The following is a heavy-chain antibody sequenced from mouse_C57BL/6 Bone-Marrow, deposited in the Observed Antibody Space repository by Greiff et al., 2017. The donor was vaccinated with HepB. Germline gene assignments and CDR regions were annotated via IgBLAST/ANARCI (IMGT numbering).Heavy chain of an antibody. D-gene: IGHD1-1*01. CDR1: GYTFTSYV. CDR2: IYPYNDGT. CDR3: ARSSSYNWYFDV. Sequence: VQLQQSGPELVKPGASVKMSCKASGYTFTSYVMHWVKQKPGQGLEWIGYIYPYNDGTKYNEKFKGKATLTSDKSSSTAYMELRSLTSEDSAVYYCARSSSYNWYFDVWGTGTTVTVSS. V-gene: IGHV1-14*01. J-gene: IGHJ1*03.